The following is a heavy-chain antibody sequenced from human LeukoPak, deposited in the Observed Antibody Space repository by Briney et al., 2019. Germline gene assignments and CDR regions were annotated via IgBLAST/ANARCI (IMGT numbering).Heavy chain of an antibody. Sequence: GGSLRLSCAASGFTVSSNYMSWVRQAPGKGLEWVSVIYSGGSTYYADSVKGRFTISRDNSKNTLYLQMNSLRAEDTAVYYCARSASYDSTSYYIYYFLDVWGKGTTVTISS. V-gene: IGHV3-66*01. CDR2: IYSGGST. D-gene: IGHD3-22*01. CDR1: GFTVSSNY. J-gene: IGHJ6*03. CDR3: ARSASYDSTSYYIYYFLDV.